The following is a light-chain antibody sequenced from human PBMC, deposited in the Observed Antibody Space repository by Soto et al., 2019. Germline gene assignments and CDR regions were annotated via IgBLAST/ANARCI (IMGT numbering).Light chain of an antibody. Sequence: EIVLTQSPGTLSLSPGERATLSCRASQSVSSSYLAWYQRKPGQAPRLLIYGASSRATGIPDRFSGSGSGTDFSLTISRLEPEDFAVYYCQQYGNSPETFGQGTKVEIK. V-gene: IGKV3-20*01. CDR3: QQYGNSPET. J-gene: IGKJ1*01. CDR1: QSVSSSY. CDR2: GAS.